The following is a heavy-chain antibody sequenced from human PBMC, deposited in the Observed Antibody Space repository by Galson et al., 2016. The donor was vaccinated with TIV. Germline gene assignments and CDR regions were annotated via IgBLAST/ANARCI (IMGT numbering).Heavy chain of an antibody. D-gene: IGHD5-18*01. V-gene: IGHV3-9*01. CDR3: VKARGYGYGSPQVYYYGMDV. CDR1: GFTFDDYG. J-gene: IGHJ6*02. CDR2: ISSNSVYL. Sequence: SLRLSCAASGFTFDDYGMHWVRQVLGKGLEWVSGISSNSVYLGYADSVKGRFTISRDNAKNSLYLQMNSLRPEDTALYYCVKARGYGYGSPQVYYYGMDVWGQGTTVAVSS.